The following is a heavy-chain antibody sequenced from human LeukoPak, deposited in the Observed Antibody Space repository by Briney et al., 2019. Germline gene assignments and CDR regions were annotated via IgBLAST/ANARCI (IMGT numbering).Heavy chain of an antibody. D-gene: IGHD6-6*01. Sequence: GGSLRLSCAASGFTFSSYSMNWVRQAPGKGLEWVSSISSSSSYIYYADSVKGRFTISRDNAKNSLYLQMNSLRAEDTAVYYCARGRRGIAARQGGNDYWGQGTLVTVSA. CDR2: ISSSSSYI. CDR3: ARGRRGIAARQGGNDY. V-gene: IGHV3-21*01. CDR1: GFTFSSYS. J-gene: IGHJ4*02.